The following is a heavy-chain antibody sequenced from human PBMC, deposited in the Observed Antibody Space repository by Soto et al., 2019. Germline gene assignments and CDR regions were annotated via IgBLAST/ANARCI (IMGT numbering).Heavy chain of an antibody. J-gene: IGHJ3*02. Sequence: SETLSLTCTVSGGSISSYYWSWIRQPPGKGLEWIGYIYYSGSTNYNPSLKSRVTISVDTSKNQFSLKLSSATAADTAVYYCARRYSSAFDIWGQGTMVTVSS. CDR3: ARRYSSAFDI. CDR2: IYYSGST. CDR1: GGSISSYY. D-gene: IGHD6-13*01. V-gene: IGHV4-59*08.